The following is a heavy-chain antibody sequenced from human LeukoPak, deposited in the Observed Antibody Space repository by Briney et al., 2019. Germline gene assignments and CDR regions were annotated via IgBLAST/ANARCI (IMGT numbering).Heavy chain of an antibody. CDR2: ISGSGGST. D-gene: IGHD3-22*01. Sequence: PGGSLRLSCAASGFTFSSYAMSWVRQAPGKGLEWVSAISGSGGSTYYADSVKGRFTISRDNSKNTLYLQMNSLRAEDTAVYYCAKSPGYYDSSGYYYWWGQGTLVTVSS. CDR1: GFTFSSYA. J-gene: IGHJ4*02. CDR3: AKSPGYYDSSGYYYW. V-gene: IGHV3-23*01.